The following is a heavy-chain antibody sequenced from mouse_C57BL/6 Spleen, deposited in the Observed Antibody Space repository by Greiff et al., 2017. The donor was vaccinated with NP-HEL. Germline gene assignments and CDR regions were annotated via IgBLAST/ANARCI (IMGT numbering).Heavy chain of an antibody. J-gene: IGHJ4*01. CDR1: GYTFTSYW. V-gene: IGHV1-5*01. CDR2: IYPGNSDT. CDR3: TRRYYGSFYAMDY. Sequence: VHVKQSGTVLARPGASVKMSCKTSGYTFTSYWMHWVKQRPGQGLEWIGAIYPGNSDTSYNQKFKGKAKLTAVTYASTAYMELSSLTNEDSAVYYCTRRYYGSFYAMDYWGQGTAVTVSS. D-gene: IGHD1-1*01.